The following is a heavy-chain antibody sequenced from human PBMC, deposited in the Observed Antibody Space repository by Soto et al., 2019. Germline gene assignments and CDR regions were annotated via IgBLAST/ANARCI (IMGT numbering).Heavy chain of an antibody. CDR3: ARDPSVVVPAAIWDYYYGMDV. J-gene: IGHJ6*02. D-gene: IGHD2-2*02. CDR2: ISAYNGNT. CDR1: GYTFTSYG. V-gene: IGHV1-18*04. Sequence: QVQLVQSGAEVKKPGASVKVSCKASGYTFTSYGISWVRQAPGQGLEWMGWISAYNGNTNYAQKLQGRVTMTTDTSTSTAYMELRSLRSDDTAVYYCARDPSVVVPAAIWDYYYGMDVWGQGTTVTVSS.